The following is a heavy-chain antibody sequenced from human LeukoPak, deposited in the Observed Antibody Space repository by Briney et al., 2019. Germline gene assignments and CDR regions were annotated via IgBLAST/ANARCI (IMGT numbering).Heavy chain of an antibody. J-gene: IGHJ4*02. CDR2: INHSGST. CDR1: GGSFSGYY. V-gene: IGHV4-34*01. CDR3: ARCWSRLPFDY. D-gene: IGHD5-18*01. Sequence: SETLSLTCAVYGGSFSGYYWSWIRQPPGKGLDWIGEINHSGSTNYNPSLKSRVTISVDTSKNQFSLKLSSVTAADTAVYYCARCWSRLPFDYWGQGTLVTVSS.